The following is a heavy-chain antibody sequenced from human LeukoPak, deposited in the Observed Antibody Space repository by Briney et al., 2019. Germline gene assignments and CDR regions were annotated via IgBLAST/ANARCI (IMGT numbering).Heavy chain of an antibody. CDR1: GFTLSNYG. V-gene: IGHV3-30*18. Sequence: GRSLRLSCAVSGFTLSNYGLHWVRQAPGKWPEWVAAISFGGREKNYADSVKGRFTISRDNSKKTLYLQMNSLGLDDTAVYYCAKAWVAALKGMDVCGQGTTVTVSS. D-gene: IGHD2-15*01. CDR3: AKAWVAALKGMDV. CDR2: ISFGGREK. J-gene: IGHJ6*02.